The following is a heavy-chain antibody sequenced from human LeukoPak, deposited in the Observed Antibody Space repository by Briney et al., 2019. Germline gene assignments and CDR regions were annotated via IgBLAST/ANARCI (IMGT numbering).Heavy chain of an antibody. CDR2: IYTSGST. J-gene: IGHJ1*01. CDR3: IEKYSSTFEYFQH. Sequence: PSETLSLTCTVSGGSISSYYWSWIRQPAGKGLEWIGRIYTSGSTNYNPSLKSRVTISVDTSKNQFSLKVTSVTAADTAVYYCIEKYSSTFEYFQHWGQGTLVTVSS. CDR1: GGSISSYY. D-gene: IGHD6-13*01. V-gene: IGHV4-4*07.